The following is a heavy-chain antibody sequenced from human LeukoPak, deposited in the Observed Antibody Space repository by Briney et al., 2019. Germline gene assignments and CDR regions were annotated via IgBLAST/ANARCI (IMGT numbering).Heavy chain of an antibody. J-gene: IGHJ3*02. Sequence: GRSLRLSCAASGFTFSSYSMNWVRQAPGKGLEWVSSISSSSSYIYYADSVKGRFTISRDNSKNTLYLQMNSLRAEDTAVYYCARTGIAVAGTAFDIWGQGTMVTVSS. D-gene: IGHD6-19*01. CDR1: GFTFSSYS. CDR3: ARTGIAVAGTAFDI. CDR2: ISSSSSYI. V-gene: IGHV3-21*04.